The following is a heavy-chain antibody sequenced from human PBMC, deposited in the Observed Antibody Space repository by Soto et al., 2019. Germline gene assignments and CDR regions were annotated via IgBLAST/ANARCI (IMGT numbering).Heavy chain of an antibody. V-gene: IGHV3-48*01. Sequence: EVQLVESGGDLVQPGGSLRLSCAASGFTFSTYSMNWVRQAPGKGLEWVSYISSSSSTKYYADSVKGRFTISRDNAKNSLYLQMNSLRAEDTAVYYCARWSSVYGMDVWGQGTTVTVSS. D-gene: IGHD1-26*01. CDR1: GFTFSTYS. CDR2: ISSSSSTK. CDR3: ARWSSVYGMDV. J-gene: IGHJ6*02.